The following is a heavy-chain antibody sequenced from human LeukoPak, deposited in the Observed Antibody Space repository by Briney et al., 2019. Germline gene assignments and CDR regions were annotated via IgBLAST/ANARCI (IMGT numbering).Heavy chain of an antibody. Sequence: SETLSLTCTVSGGSISSYYWSWIRQPPGKGLEWIGYIYYSGSTNYNPPLKSRVTISVDTSKNQFSLKLSSVTAADTAVYYCASSGYSQNWFDPWGQGTLVTVSS. CDR1: GGSISSYY. D-gene: IGHD6-13*01. J-gene: IGHJ5*02. CDR2: IYYSGST. V-gene: IGHV4-59*08. CDR3: ASSGYSQNWFDP.